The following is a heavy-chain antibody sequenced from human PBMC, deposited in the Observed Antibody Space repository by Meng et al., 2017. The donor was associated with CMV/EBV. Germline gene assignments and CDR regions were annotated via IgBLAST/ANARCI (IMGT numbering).Heavy chain of an antibody. V-gene: IGHV4-59*01. CDR1: GGSISSYY. J-gene: IGHJ6*02. CDR2: IYYSGST. Sequence: GSLRLSSTVSGGSISSYYWSWIRQPPGKGLEWIGYIYYSGSTNYNPSLKSRVTISVDTSKNQFSLKLSSVTAADTAVYYCARMLAPVYGMDVWGQGTTVTVSS. D-gene: IGHD2-8*01. CDR3: ARMLAPVYGMDV.